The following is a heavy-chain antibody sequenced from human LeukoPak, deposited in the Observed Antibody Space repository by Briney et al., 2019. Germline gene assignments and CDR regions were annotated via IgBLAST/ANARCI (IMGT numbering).Heavy chain of an antibody. J-gene: IGHJ5*02. D-gene: IGHD3-16*01. V-gene: IGHV1-2*02. Sequence: ASVKVSCKASGYTFTGYYMHWVRQAPGQGLEWMGWINPNSGGTNYAQKFQGRVTMTRDTSISTAYMELSRLRSDDTAVYYCARDLGRYPDNWFDPWGQGTLVTVSS. CDR2: INPNSGGT. CDR1: GYTFTGYY. CDR3: ARDLGRYPDNWFDP.